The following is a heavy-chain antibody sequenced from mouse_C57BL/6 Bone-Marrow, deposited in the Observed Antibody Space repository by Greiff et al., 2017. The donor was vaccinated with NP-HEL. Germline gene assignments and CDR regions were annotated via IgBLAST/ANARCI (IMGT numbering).Heavy chain of an antibody. CDR1: GYTFTSYG. CDR3: ASFYPFYAMDY. V-gene: IGHV1-81*01. Sequence: VQLQQSGPELARPGASVKLSCKASGYTFTSYGISWVKQRTGQGLEWIGEIYPRSGNTYYNEKFKGKATLTADKSSSTAYMELRSLTSEDSAVYFCASFYPFYAMDYWGQGTSVTVSS. J-gene: IGHJ4*01. CDR2: IYPRSGNT. D-gene: IGHD2-1*01.